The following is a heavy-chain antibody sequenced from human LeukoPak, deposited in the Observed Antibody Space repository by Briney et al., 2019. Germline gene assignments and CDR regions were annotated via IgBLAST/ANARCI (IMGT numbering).Heavy chain of an antibody. J-gene: IGHJ4*02. CDR3: ARGPRSSDWYSIDY. CDR1: GGSISSYY. CDR2: IYSSGNT. Sequence: SETLSLTCTVSGGSISSYYWSWIRQPAGKGLEWVGRIYSSGNTNYNPSLKSRVTMSVDTSKNQFSLKLSSVTAADTAVYYCARGPRSSDWYSIDYWGQGTLVTVSS. V-gene: IGHV4-4*07. D-gene: IGHD6-19*01.